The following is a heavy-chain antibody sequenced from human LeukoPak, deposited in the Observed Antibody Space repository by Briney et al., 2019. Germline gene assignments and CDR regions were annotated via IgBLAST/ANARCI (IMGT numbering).Heavy chain of an antibody. Sequence: GGSLRLSCAASGLTFSHYVMSWVRQAPGKGPEWVSGISGSGGGTYYADFVKGRFVISRDNSKNTLYLQMNSLRAEDSALYYCVQEGPRGLAFDVWGQGARVTVSS. J-gene: IGHJ3*01. CDR3: VQEGPRGLAFDV. CDR2: ISGSGGGT. CDR1: GLTFSHYV. V-gene: IGHV3-23*01.